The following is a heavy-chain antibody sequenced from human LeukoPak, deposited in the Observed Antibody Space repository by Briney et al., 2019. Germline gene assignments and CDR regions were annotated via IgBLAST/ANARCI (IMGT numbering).Heavy chain of an antibody. Sequence: GGSLRLSCAASGFTFSSYSMNWVRQAPGKGLEWVSSISSSSSYKYYADSLKGRFTISRDNAKNSLYLQMNSLRAEDTAVYYCARDRGVRGGAVNWFDPWGQGTLVTVSS. D-gene: IGHD3-10*01. V-gene: IGHV3-21*01. CDR2: ISSSSSYK. CDR3: ARDRGVRGGAVNWFDP. J-gene: IGHJ5*02. CDR1: GFTFSSYS.